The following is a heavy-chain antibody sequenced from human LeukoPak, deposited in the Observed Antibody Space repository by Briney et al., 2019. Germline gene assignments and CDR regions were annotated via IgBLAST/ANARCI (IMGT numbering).Heavy chain of an antibody. CDR2: MNPNSGNT. Sequence: ASVKVSCKVSGYTLTELSMHWVRQATGQGLEWMGWMNPNSGNTGYAQKFQGRVTMTRNTSISTAYMELSSLRSEDTAVYYCARVGPGSGYYSLDYWGQGTLVTVSS. D-gene: IGHD3-22*01. J-gene: IGHJ4*02. CDR3: ARVGPGSGYYSLDY. CDR1: GYTLTELS. V-gene: IGHV1-8*01.